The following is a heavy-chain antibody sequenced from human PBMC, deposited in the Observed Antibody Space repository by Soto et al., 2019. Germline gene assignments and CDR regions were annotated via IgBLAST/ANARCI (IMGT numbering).Heavy chain of an antibody. J-gene: IGHJ5*02. D-gene: IGHD6-13*01. CDR3: ARDSQYSSSLNWFDP. CDR2: FDPEDGET. V-gene: IGHV1-24*01. Sequence: ASVKVSCKVSGYTLTELSMHWVRQAPGKGLEWMGGFDPEDGETIYAQKFQGRVTMTEDTSTDTAYMELSSLRSEDTAVYYCARDSQYSSSLNWFDPWGQGTLVTVSS. CDR1: GYTLTELS.